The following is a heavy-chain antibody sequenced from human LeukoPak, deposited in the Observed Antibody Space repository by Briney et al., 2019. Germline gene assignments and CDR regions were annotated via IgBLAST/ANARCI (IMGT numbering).Heavy chain of an antibody. J-gene: IGHJ4*02. CDR2: IHTSGNT. D-gene: IGHD3-10*01. Sequence: SETLSLTCTVSGGSISSGSYCWSWIRQPAGKGLEWIGHIHTSGNTNYNPSLKSRVTISVDTSKNQFSLKLSSVTAADTAVYYCARRTPKYYYGSGSYLDWGQGTLVTVSS. CDR1: GGSISSGSYC. V-gene: IGHV4-61*09. CDR3: ARRTPKYYYGSGSYLD.